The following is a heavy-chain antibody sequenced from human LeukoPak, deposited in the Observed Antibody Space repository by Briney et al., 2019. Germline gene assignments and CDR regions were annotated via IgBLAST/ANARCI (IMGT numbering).Heavy chain of an antibody. D-gene: IGHD6-19*01. V-gene: IGHV1-8*01. CDR3: ARALSGCVLCFDY. CDR2: MSPYSGNT. Sequence: GASVKVSCKPSGYTFTGYDINWVRPATGQGLAWMGWMSPYSGNTGYAQKFQGRVTMTRDTSISTAYMELSTLSAEDTAVYYCARALSGCVLCFDYWGQGSLVTVSS. J-gene: IGHJ4*02. CDR1: GYTFTGYD.